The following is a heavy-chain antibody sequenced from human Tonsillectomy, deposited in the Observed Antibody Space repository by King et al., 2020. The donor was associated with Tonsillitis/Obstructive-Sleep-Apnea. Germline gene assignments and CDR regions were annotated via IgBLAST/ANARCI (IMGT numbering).Heavy chain of an antibody. Sequence: VQLVESGGGVVQPGGSLRLSCVASRFTFSSYWMQWVRQAPGKGLVWVSRINGDGTSTTYADSVKGRFNVSRDNDKNTLYLQMYSLGAEDTAVYFCGRGNSSCGNGVCISRGFDYWGQGSLVAVSS. V-gene: IGHV3-74*03. CDR2: INGDGTST. D-gene: IGHD2-8*01. CDR3: GRGNSSCGNGVCISRGFDY. CDR1: RFTFSSYW. J-gene: IGHJ4*02.